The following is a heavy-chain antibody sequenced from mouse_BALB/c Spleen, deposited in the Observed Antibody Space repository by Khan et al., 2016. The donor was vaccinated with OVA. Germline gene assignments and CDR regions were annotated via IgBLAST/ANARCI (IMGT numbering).Heavy chain of an antibody. V-gene: IGHV1-77*01. CDR2: LSPGSGDT. CDR1: GYTFTDYY. CDR3: ARRNYCGYTFAY. D-gene: IGHD1-2*01. J-gene: IGHJ3*01. Sequence: QVQLQQSGAELARPGASVKLSCKASGYTFTDYYINWVKQRTGQGLEWIGELSPGSGDTYYNERFKGTATLTADKSSSTAYMQLSSLTSEASAVYFCARRNYCGYTFAYWGQGTLVTGSA.